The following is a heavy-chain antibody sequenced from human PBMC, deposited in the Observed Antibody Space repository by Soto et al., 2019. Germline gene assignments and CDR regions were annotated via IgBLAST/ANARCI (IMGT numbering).Heavy chain of an antibody. D-gene: IGHD7-27*01. V-gene: IGHV3-30*18. CDR3: GKSGAGGTASLIDY. CDR1: GFTFNNFA. CDR2: IAFDGTNK. Sequence: QVQLLASGGGVVQPGSSLRLSCAASGFTFNNFAMHWVRQTPGKGLEWVAVIAFDGTNKYSSDSVKGRFAISRDTSKNTLFLQMDSRRPEDTAVYYCGKSGAGGTASLIDYWGPGILVIVTS. J-gene: IGHJ4*02.